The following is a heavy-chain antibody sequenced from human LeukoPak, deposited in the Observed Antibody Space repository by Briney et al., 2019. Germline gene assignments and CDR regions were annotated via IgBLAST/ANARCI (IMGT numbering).Heavy chain of an antibody. D-gene: IGHD1-26*01. CDR2: LYYGVST. J-gene: IGHJ4*02. V-gene: IGHV3-23*03. Sequence: GGSLRLSCAASGFTFSSYAMSWVRQAPGKGLEWVSVLYYGVSTFYKDSVKGRFTTSGDNFKNTVYLQMNSLRAEDTAVYYCAKDRRRWGYYPPFDYWGQGTLVTVSS. CDR1: GFTFSSYA. CDR3: AKDRRRWGYYPPFDY.